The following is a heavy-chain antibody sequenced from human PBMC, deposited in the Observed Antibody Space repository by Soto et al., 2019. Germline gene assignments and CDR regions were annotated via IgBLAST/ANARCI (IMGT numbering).Heavy chain of an antibody. CDR3: SGTDYYYGMDV. CDR1: GFTFSNAW. CDR2: IKSKTDGGTT. D-gene: IGHD2-15*01. J-gene: IGHJ6*02. V-gene: IGHV3-15*07. Sequence: PGGSLRLSCAASGFTFSNAWMNWVRQAPGKGLEWVGRIKSKTDGGTTDYAAPVKGRFTISRDDSKNTLYLQMNSLKTEDTAVYYCSGTDYYYGMDVWGQGTTVTVSS.